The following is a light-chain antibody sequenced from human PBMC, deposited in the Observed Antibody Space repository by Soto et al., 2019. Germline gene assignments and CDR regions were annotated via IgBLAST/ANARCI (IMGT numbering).Light chain of an antibody. Sequence: EIVLTQSPGTLSLSPGERGTLSCRASQSVGTSFAWYQQKPGQAPRLVIYGASGRATGIPDRFSGSGSGTDFTLTISRLDPEDCAVYYCQHFRSSPVTCGPGTKVD. CDR2: GAS. CDR1: QSVGTS. J-gene: IGKJ3*01. CDR3: QHFRSSPVT. V-gene: IGKV3-20*01.